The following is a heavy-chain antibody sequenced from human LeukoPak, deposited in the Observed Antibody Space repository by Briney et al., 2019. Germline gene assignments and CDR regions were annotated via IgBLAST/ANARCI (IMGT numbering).Heavy chain of an antibody. CDR1: SGSLSGYS. V-gene: IGHV4-34*01. Sequence: SGTLSLTCAVSSGSLSGYSWGWIRQPPGKGLEWVGEISHSGITNHNASLKSRVTISLKKSESQFSLMLSSVTAADTAVYYCTRQSGTVTPIDYWSQGTLVTVSS. CDR2: ISHSGIT. J-gene: IGHJ4*02. D-gene: IGHD4-17*01. CDR3: TRQSGTVTPIDY.